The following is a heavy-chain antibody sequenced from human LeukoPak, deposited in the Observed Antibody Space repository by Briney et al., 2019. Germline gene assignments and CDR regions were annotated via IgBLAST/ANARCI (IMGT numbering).Heavy chain of an antibody. J-gene: IGHJ4*02. V-gene: IGHV3-33*01. Sequence: GGSLRLSCAASGFTFSSYGMHWVRQAPGKGLEWVAVIWYDGSNKYYADSVKGRFTISRDNAKNSLYLQMNSLRAEDTALYHCARDIYGSGSYWGQGTLVTVSS. CDR3: ARDIYGSGSY. CDR2: IWYDGSNK. D-gene: IGHD3-10*01. CDR1: GFTFSSYG.